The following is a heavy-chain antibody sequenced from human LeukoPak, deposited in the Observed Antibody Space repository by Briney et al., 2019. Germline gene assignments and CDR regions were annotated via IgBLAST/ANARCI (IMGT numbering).Heavy chain of an antibody. CDR2: IKDAGRTT. J-gene: IGHJ4*02. Sequence: PGGSQRLSCATSGFTFNTYAMNWVRQAPGKGLEWVSTIKDAGRTTYYADSVKGRFTISRDNSKNSVYLQMNNLRAEDTALYYCTNQPILAGSIDSWGQGTLVTVSS. D-gene: IGHD3-9*01. CDR1: GFTFNTYA. CDR3: TNQPILAGSIDS. V-gene: IGHV3-23*01.